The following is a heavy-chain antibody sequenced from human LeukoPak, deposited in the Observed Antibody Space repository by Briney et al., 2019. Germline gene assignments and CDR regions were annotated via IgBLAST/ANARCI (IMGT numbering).Heavy chain of an antibody. CDR1: GFTFSSYA. CDR3: AKETQVLSGFDP. CDR2: ISGGGGRT. Sequence: GGSLRLSCAASGFTFSSYAMSWVRQAPGKGLEGVSAISGGGGRTNYADSVKGRFTISRDNSKNTLYLQMNSLRAEDTAVYYCAKETQVLSGFDPWGQGTLVTVSS. D-gene: IGHD4/OR15-4a*01. J-gene: IGHJ5*02. V-gene: IGHV3-23*01.